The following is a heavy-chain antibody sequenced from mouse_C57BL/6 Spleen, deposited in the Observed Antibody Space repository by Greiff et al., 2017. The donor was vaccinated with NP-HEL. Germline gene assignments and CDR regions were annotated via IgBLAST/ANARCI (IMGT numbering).Heavy chain of an antibody. Sequence: VQLQQSGAELVKPGASVKLSCKASGYTFTSYWMHWVKQRPGHGLEWIGMIHPHSGSTNYNEKFKSKATLTVDRSSSTAYMQLSSLTSEDSAVYYCASPYSNYGYRGQGTTLTVSS. V-gene: IGHV1-64*01. CDR2: IHPHSGST. CDR1: GYTFTSYW. J-gene: IGHJ2*01. D-gene: IGHD2-5*01. CDR3: ASPYSNYGY.